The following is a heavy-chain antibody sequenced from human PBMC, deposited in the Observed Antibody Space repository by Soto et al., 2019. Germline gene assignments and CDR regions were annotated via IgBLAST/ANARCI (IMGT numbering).Heavy chain of an antibody. J-gene: IGHJ6*02. Sequence: SGESLKISCKGSGYSFTSYWIGWVRQMPGKGLEWMGIIYPGDSDTRYSPSFQGQVTISADKSISTAYLQWSSLKASGTAMYYCARGSGWLQFEADYYGMDVWGQGTTVTVSS. CDR2: IYPGDSDT. V-gene: IGHV5-51*01. CDR3: ARGSGWLQFEADYYGMDV. CDR1: GYSFTSYW. D-gene: IGHD5-12*01.